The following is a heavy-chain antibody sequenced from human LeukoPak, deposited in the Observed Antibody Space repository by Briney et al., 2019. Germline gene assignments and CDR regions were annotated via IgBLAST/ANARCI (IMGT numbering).Heavy chain of an antibody. CDR2: ISSSSSTI. V-gene: IGHV3-48*02. CDR3: ARDSGEYYEYDY. D-gene: IGHD3-22*01. J-gene: IGHJ4*02. CDR1: GFTFSSYS. Sequence: GSLRLSCAASGFTFSSYSMNWVRQAPGKGLEWVSYISSSSSTIYYADSVKGRFTISRDNAKNSLYLQMSSLRDEDTAVYYCARDSGEYYEYDYWGQGTLVTVSS.